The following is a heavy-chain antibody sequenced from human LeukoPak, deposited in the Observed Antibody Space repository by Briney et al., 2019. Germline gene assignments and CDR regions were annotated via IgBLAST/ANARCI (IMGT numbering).Heavy chain of an antibody. CDR1: GDSMTSYY. V-gene: IGHV4-4*07. Sequence: SETLSLTCTVSGDSMTSYYWSFIRQPAGKGLEWIGRIHTSGTTYYNLSLKSRLMMSVDTSKNQFSLRLTSVTAADTAVYYCARGDFYDGGGRNWFDPWGQGTLVIVSS. CDR2: IHTSGTT. D-gene: IGHD3-16*01. J-gene: IGHJ5*02. CDR3: ARGDFYDGGGRNWFDP.